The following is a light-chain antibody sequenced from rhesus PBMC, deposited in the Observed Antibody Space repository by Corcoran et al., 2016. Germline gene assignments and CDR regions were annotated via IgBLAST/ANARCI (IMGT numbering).Light chain of an antibody. CDR1: QSVSSY. V-gene: IGKV3-10*01. CDR3: YQHSSGYS. CDR2: GAS. J-gene: IGKJ2*01. Sequence: QVILTQSPATLSLSPGERATLSCRASQSVSSYLAWYQQKPGQAPRLLIYGASSRATGIPDRVSGSGSGTEFTLTISSLEPEDVGVYHCYQHSSGYSCGHGTKVEIK.